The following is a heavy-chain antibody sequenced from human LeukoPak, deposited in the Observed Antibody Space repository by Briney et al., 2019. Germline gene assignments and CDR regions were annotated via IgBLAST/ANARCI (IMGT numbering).Heavy chain of an antibody. CDR2: INPSGGST. V-gene: IGHV1-46*01. J-gene: IGHJ4*02. CDR1: GYTFTSYY. Sequence: ASVKVSCKASGYTFTSYYMHWVRQAPGQGLEGMGIINPSGGSTSYAQKFQGRVTITADESTSTAYMELSSLRSEDTAVYYCARKPTRPYYFDYWGQGTLVTVSS. CDR3: ARKPTRPYYFDY.